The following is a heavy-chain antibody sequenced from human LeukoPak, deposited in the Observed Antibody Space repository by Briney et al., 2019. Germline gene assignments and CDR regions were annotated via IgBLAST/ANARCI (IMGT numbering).Heavy chain of an antibody. V-gene: IGHV4-59*01. CDR1: GGSFSGYY. CDR3: ARDGGGYSYFDY. D-gene: IGHD5-24*01. CDR2: IYYSGST. Sequence: SETLSLTCAVYGGSFSGYYWSWIRQPPGKGLEWIGYIYYSGSTNYNPSLKSRVTISVDTSKNQFSLKPSSVTAADTAVYYCARDGGGYSYFDYWGQGTLVTVYS. J-gene: IGHJ4*02.